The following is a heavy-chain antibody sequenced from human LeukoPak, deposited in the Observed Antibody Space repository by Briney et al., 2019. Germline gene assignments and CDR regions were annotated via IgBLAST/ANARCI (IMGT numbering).Heavy chain of an antibody. CDR1: GYTLTELS. CDR2: FDPEDGET. V-gene: IGHV1-24*01. J-gene: IGHJ4*02. D-gene: IGHD4-23*01. CDR3: ATDYGGNSDYYFDY. Sequence: ASVKVSCKVSGYTLTELSMHWVRQAPGNGLEWMGGFDPEDGETIYAQKFQGRVTMTEDTSTDTAYMELSSLRSEDTAVYYCATDYGGNSDYYFDYWGQGTLVTVSS.